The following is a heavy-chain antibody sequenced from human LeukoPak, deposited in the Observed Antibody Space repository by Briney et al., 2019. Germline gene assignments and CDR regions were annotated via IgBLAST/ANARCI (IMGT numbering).Heavy chain of an antibody. J-gene: IGHJ4*02. D-gene: IGHD6-19*01. CDR1: GFTFTSYA. CDR2: ISGSGGST. Sequence: GGSLRLSCAASGFTFTSYAMSWVRQAPGKGLEWVSAISGSGGSTYYADSVKGRFTISRDNSKNTLYLQMNSLRAEDTAVYYCAKDVSSGWYAYWGQGTLVTVSS. CDR3: AKDVSSGWYAY. V-gene: IGHV3-23*01.